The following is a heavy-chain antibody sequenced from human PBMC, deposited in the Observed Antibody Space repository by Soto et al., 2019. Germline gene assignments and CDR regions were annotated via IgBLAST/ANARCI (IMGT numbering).Heavy chain of an antibody. Sequence: QVQLVESGGGVVQPGRSLRLSCAASGFTFSSHSIQWVRQAPGKGLEWVAVISYDGSIKYYADSVKGRFTISRDISKNTAYLQMNSLRAEDTAIFYCAREWSTSGDLDYWGQGTLVIVSS. CDR2: ISYDGSIK. J-gene: IGHJ4*02. CDR3: AREWSTSGDLDY. V-gene: IGHV3-30-3*01. D-gene: IGHD3-10*01. CDR1: GFTFSSHS.